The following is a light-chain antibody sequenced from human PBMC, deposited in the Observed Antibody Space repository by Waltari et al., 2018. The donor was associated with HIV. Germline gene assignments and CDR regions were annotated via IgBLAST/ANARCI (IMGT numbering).Light chain of an antibody. V-gene: IGKV1-5*03. CDR3: LQYNSYPYI. Sequence: DVQMTQSPSILPASVGDRVTMGCRASQSISAWVAWYQQKPGKAPAVIIFKASTLKSGVPSRFSGSGSGTDFTLTISGLQPGDFATYYCLQYNSYPYIFGQGTKVEVK. CDR2: KAS. CDR1: QSISAW. J-gene: IGKJ2*01.